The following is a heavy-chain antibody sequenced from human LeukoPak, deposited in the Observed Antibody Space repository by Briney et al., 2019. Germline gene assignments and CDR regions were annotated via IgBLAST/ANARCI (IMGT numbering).Heavy chain of an antibody. CDR3: ARAARRDYYMDV. V-gene: IGHV4-59*01. D-gene: IGHD6-25*01. Sequence: SETLSLTCTVSGGSISSYYWSWIRQPPGKGQEWIGYIYYSGSTNYNPSLKSRVTISVDTSKNQFSLKLSSVTAADTAVYYCARAARRDYYMDVWGKGTTVTVSS. J-gene: IGHJ6*03. CDR1: GGSISSYY. CDR2: IYYSGST.